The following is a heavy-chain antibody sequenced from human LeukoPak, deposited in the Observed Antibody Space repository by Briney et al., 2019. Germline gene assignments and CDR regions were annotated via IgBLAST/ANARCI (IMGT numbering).Heavy chain of an antibody. CDR2: INSDGSSA. V-gene: IGHV3-74*01. CDR1: GFTFSSCS. Sequence: PGGSLRLSCAASGFTFSSCSMNWVRQAPGKGLVWVSRINSDGSSASYADSVKGRFTISRDNAKNTLYLQMNSLRAEDTAVYYCARVPSYYGGKVTVRAFDIWGQGTMVTVSS. D-gene: IGHD4-23*01. CDR3: ARVPSYYGGKVTVRAFDI. J-gene: IGHJ3*02.